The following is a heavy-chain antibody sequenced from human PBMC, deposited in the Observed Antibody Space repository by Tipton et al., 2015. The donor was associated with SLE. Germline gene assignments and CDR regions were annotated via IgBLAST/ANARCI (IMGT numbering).Heavy chain of an antibody. CDR2: INHSGST. CDR3: ARGRYCSSTSCSYYFDY. D-gene: IGHD2-2*01. J-gene: IGHJ4*02. Sequence: LRLSCAVYGGSFSGYYWSWIRQPPGKGLEWIGEINHSGSTNYNPSLKSRVTISIDTPKNQFSLKVSSVTAADTAVYYCARGRYCSSTSCSYYFDYWGQGTLVTVSS. CDR1: GGSFSGYY. V-gene: IGHV4-34*01.